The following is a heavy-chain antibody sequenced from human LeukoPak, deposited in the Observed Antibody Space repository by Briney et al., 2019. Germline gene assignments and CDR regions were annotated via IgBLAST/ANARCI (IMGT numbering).Heavy chain of an antibody. Sequence: GASVKVSCKASGYTFTGYYMHWVRQAPGQGLEWMGWINPNSGGTNYAQKFQGRVTMTRDTSISTAYMELSRLRSDDTAVYYCARERQGRVTLGYCSSTSCYLDGWFDPWGQGTLVTVSS. V-gene: IGHV1-2*02. D-gene: IGHD2-2*01. CDR2: INPNSGGT. CDR1: GYTFTGYY. J-gene: IGHJ5*02. CDR3: ARERQGRVTLGYCSSTSCYLDGWFDP.